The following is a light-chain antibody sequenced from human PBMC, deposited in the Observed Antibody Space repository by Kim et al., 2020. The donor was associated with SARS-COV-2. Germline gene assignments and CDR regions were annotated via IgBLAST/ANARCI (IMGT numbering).Light chain of an antibody. J-gene: IGLJ2*01. CDR2: GNS. V-gene: IGLV1-40*01. CDR3: QSYDSSLSGSV. Sequence: SSCTGTRSKIGAGYDVKDVNWYQQFPGTAPKRLIYGNSNRPSGVPDRFSGSKSGTSASLAITGLQAEDEADYYCQSYDSSLSGSVFGGGTQLTVL. CDR1: RSKIGAGYD.